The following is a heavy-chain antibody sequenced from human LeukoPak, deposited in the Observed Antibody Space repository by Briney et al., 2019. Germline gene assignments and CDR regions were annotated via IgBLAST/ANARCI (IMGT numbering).Heavy chain of an antibody. V-gene: IGHV1-3*03. CDR2: INAGNGNT. CDR3: AREGYYYDSSGYYTPLDY. CDR1: GYTFTSYA. D-gene: IGHD3-22*01. Sequence: GASVKVSCKASGYTFTSYAMHWVRQAPGQRLEWMGWINAGNGNTKYSQEFQGRVTITRDTSASTAYMELSSLRSEDMAVYYCAREGYYYDSSGYYTPLDYWGQGTLVTVSS. J-gene: IGHJ4*02.